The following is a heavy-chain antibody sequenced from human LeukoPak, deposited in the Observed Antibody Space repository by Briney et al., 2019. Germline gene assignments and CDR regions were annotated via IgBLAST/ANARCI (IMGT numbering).Heavy chain of an antibody. CDR3: ARPSPGIAAAGTHWFDP. CDR2: INHSGST. D-gene: IGHD6-13*01. CDR1: GGSFSGYY. Sequence: SETLSLTCAVYGGSFSGYYWSWIRQPPGKGLEWIGEINHSGSTNYNPSLKSRVTISVDTSKNQFSLKLSSVTAADTAVYYCARPSPGIAAAGTHWFDPWGQGTLVTVSS. J-gene: IGHJ5*02. V-gene: IGHV4-34*01.